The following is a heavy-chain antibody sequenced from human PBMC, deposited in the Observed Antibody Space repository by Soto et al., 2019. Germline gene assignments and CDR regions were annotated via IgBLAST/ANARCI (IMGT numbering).Heavy chain of an antibody. D-gene: IGHD6-19*01. J-gene: IGHJ4*02. V-gene: IGHV3-7*01. CDR3: ARVGSSGCRDY. CDR1: GFTFSSYW. CDR2: IKQDGSEK. Sequence: EVQLVESGGGLVQPGGSLRLSCAASGFTFSSYWMSWVRQAPGKGLEWVANIKQDGSEKYYVDSVKGRFTISRDNAKNSLYLQMNSLRAESTAVYYCARVGSSGCRDYWGQGTLVTFSS.